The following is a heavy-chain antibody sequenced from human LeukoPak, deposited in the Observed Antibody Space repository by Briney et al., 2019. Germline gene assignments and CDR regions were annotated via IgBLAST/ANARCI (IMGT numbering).Heavy chain of an antibody. Sequence: PSETLSLTCSVSGGSISPYHWSWSRQPPGKELEWIAFIFYTGSAHYKSSLTIRVTISVDTSKNQLSLKLTSVTAADTAVYYCARHSGASPHYFDFWGQGTLVTVSS. CDR3: ARHSGASPHYFDF. J-gene: IGHJ4*02. D-gene: IGHD1-26*01. CDR1: GGSISPYH. V-gene: IGHV4-59*08. CDR2: IFYTGSA.